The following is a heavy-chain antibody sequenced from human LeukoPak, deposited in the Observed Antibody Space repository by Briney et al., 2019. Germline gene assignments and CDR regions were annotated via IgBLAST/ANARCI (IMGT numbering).Heavy chain of an antibody. CDR2: INPNSGGT. J-gene: IGHJ4*02. D-gene: IGHD3-9*01. Sequence: ASVKVPCKASGYTFTGYYMHWVRQAPGQGLEWMGWINPNSGGTNYAQKFQGRVTMTRDTSISTAYMELSRLRSDDTAVYYCARAEDFDWSLDYWGQGTLVTVSS. V-gene: IGHV1-2*02. CDR1: GYTFTGYY. CDR3: ARAEDFDWSLDY.